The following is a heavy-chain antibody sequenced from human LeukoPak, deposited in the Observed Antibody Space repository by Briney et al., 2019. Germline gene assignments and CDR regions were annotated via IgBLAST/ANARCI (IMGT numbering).Heavy chain of an antibody. D-gene: IGHD5-18*01. CDR1: GFTFSTYG. J-gene: IGHJ3*02. Sequence: LPGGTLRLSCGASGFTFSTYGMSWVRQAPGKGLEWVSAITGSGGSTYYADSVKGRFTISRDNSKNTLYVQMDSLRAEDTAVYYCAKFSRDTANAFDIWGQGTMVTVSS. V-gene: IGHV3-23*01. CDR3: AKFSRDTANAFDI. CDR2: ITGSGGST.